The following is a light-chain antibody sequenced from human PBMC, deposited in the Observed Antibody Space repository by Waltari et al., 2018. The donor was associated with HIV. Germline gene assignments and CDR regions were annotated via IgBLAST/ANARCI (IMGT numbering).Light chain of an antibody. J-gene: IGLJ1*01. V-gene: IGLV1-44*01. CDR1: TSNLGSNT. CDR3: AAWDDSLNGYL. CDR2: RNN. Sequence: QSVLTQPPYASGTPGQRVAISGSGSTSNLGSNTVNCSQRLPGTAPKLLIYRNNQRPSVVPDRFSGSKAGTSASLAISGLQSEDEADYYCAAWDDSLNGYLFGTGTKVTVL.